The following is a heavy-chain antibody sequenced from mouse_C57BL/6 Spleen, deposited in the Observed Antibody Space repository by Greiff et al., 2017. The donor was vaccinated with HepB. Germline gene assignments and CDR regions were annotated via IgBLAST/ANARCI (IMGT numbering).Heavy chain of an antibody. CDR3: TGDWDEAMDY. CDR1: GFTFSNYW. D-gene: IGHD4-1*01. Sequence: EVKLEESGGGLVQPGGSMKLSCVASGFTFSNYWMNWVRQSPEKGLEWVAQIRLKSDNYATHYAESVKGRFTISRDDSKSSVYLQMNNLRAEDTGIYYCTGDWDEAMDYWGQGTSVTVSS. CDR2: IRLKSDNYAT. V-gene: IGHV6-3*01. J-gene: IGHJ4*01.